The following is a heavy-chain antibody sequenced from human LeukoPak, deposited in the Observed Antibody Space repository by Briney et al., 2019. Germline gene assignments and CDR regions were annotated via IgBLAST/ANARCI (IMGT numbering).Heavy chain of an antibody. J-gene: IGHJ4*02. CDR3: AILIAVAGPATFY. CDR2: ISSDGGTT. V-gene: IGHV3-64D*06. CDR1: GFTFSGDT. D-gene: IGHD6-19*01. Sequence: GGSLRLSCSASGFTFSGDTMHWVRQAPGKGLEFVSAISSDGGTTFYSNSVKGRFTISRDNSKNTLYLQMSSLRAEDTALYYCAILIAVAGPATFYWGQGTLVTVSS.